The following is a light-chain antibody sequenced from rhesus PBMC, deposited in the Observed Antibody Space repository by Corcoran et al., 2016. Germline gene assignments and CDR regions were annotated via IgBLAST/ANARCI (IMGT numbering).Light chain of an antibody. CDR1: QSLSYSSNNKNY. CDR3: QQYYSSPWT. V-gene: IGKV4-1*01. J-gene: IGKJ1*01. CDR2: GAS. Sequence: DIVMTQSPDSLAVSLGERVTINWKSSQSLSYSSNNKNYLAWYQQKPVQAPKLLFYGASTREAGVPNRFSGLGSGTDFTLTISGLQADDVAVYYGQQYYSSPWTFGQGTKVEIK.